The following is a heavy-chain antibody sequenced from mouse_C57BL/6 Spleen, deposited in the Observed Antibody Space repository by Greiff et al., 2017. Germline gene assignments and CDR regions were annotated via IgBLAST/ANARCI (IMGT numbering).Heavy chain of an antibody. J-gene: IGHJ4*01. V-gene: IGHV1-53*01. CDR2: INPSNGGT. CDR3: ATGSGIYDGYYYYAMDY. CDR1: GYTFTSYW. D-gene: IGHD2-3*01. Sequence: QVQLQQPGTELVKPGASVKLSCKASGYTFTSYWMHWVKQRPGQGLEWIGNINPSNGGTNYNAKFKRKATLTVDKSSSTAYMQLSSLTSEGSAVYYCATGSGIYDGYYYYAMDYGGQGTSVTVSS.